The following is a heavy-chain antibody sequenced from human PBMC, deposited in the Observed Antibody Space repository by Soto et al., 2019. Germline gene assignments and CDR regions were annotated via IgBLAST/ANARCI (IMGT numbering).Heavy chain of an antibody. CDR3: ASETSSGTSGH. V-gene: IGHV3-7*03. CDR2: IKQDGSER. CDR1: ELTFSSYW. D-gene: IGHD1-26*01. J-gene: IGHJ4*02. Sequence: GGPLSLSCAASELTFSSYWMSWVRQAPGKGLEWVANIKQDGSERYYVDSVKGRFTISRDNAKNSLFLQMNSLRADDTAVYYCASETSSGTSGHWGQGTLVTVSS.